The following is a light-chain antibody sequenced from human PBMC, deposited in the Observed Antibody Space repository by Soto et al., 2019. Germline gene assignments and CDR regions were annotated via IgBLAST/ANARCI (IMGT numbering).Light chain of an antibody. V-gene: IGKV3-11*01. CDR3: QQRSNWLT. Sequence: EIVLTQSPATLSLSPGERATLSCRASQSVSSYLAWYQQKPGQAPRLLIYDASNRATGIPARFSGSASGTDLTLTISSLEPEDFAVYYCQQRSNWLTFGGGTNVEIK. J-gene: IGKJ4*01. CDR1: QSVSSY. CDR2: DAS.